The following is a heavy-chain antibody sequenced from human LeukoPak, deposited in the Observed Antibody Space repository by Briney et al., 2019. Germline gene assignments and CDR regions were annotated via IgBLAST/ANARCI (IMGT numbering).Heavy chain of an antibody. J-gene: IGHJ4*02. CDR2: MNPNSGNT. D-gene: IGHD3-9*01. CDR3: ATSGRLQYFDWLLL. CDR1: GYTFTSYD. Sequence: ASVKVSCKASGYTFTSYDINWVRQATGQGLEWMGWMNPNSGNTGYAQKFQGRVTMTRNTSISTAYMELSSLRSEDTAVYFCATSGRLQYFDWLLLWGQGTLVTVSS. V-gene: IGHV1-8*01.